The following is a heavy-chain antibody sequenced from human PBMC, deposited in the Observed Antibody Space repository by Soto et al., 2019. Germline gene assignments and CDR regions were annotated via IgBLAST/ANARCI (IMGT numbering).Heavy chain of an antibody. CDR3: ARNGTYSSSLSQYSGMDV. J-gene: IGHJ6*02. CDR1: GGTFANFI. CDR2: IVPMFGTA. Sequence: QVQLVQSGAEVKEPGSSVKVSCKASGGTFANFIMNWVRQTPGQGLEWMGGIVPMFGTATYAEKFKGRVTISATESKSTAYMELTILSSEDTAVYYCARNGTYSSSLSQYSGMDVWGQGTTVTVS. V-gene: IGHV1-69*01. D-gene: IGHD6-6*01.